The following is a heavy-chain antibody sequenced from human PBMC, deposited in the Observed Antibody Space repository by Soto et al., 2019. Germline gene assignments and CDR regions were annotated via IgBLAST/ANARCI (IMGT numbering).Heavy chain of an antibody. D-gene: IGHD3-3*01. Sequence: SGPTLVNPTQTLTLTCTFSGFSLSTSGVGVGWIRQPPGKALEWLALIYWNDDKRYSPSLKSRLTITKDTSKNQVVLTMTNMDPVDTATYYCAHRWPEYDFWSGYYFDYWGQGTLVTVSS. J-gene: IGHJ4*02. CDR3: AHRWPEYDFWSGYYFDY. CDR2: IYWNDDK. CDR1: GFSLSTSGVG. V-gene: IGHV2-5*01.